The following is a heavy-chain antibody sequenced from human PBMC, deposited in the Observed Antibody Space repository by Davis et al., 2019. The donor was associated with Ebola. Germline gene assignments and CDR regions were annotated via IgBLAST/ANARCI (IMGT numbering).Heavy chain of an antibody. D-gene: IGHD2-21*02. J-gene: IGHJ4*02. CDR3: ARINCGGDCYVDY. Sequence: ESLKISCTVSGGSISSYYWSWIRQPPGKGVEWIGFIYPSGSANYNPSLKSRVTISVDTSKNQFSLKLRSVTAADTAVYYCARINCGGDCYVDYWGQGTLVTVSS. CDR2: IYPSGSA. V-gene: IGHV4-59*12. CDR1: GGSISSYY.